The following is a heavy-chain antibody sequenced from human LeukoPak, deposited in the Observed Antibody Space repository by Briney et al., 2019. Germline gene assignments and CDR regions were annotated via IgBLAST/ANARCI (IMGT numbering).Heavy chain of an antibody. CDR1: GGSISSGGYS. D-gene: IGHD3-22*01. V-gene: IGHV4-30-2*01. CDR3: ARGNYYDSSGYCSFDY. J-gene: IGHJ4*02. Sequence: SETLSLTCAVSGGSISSGGYSWSWIRQPPGKGLEWIAYIYHSGSTCYNPSLKSRVTISVDRSKNQFSLKLSSVTAADTAVYYCARGNYYDSSGYCSFDYWGQGTLVTVSS. CDR2: IYHSGST.